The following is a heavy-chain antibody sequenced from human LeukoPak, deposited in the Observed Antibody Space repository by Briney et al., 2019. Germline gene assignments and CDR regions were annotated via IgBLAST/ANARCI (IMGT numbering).Heavy chain of an antibody. CDR3: ARVGFWSGYYTGNYYYMDV. CDR1: GSPFSIYR. V-gene: IGHV3-7*01. CDR2: IKQDGSEI. J-gene: IGHJ6*03. D-gene: IGHD3-3*01. Sequence: GGSLRLTCAASGSPFSIYRMSWVRQAPGKGLEWVANIKQDGSEIYYVDSVKGRFTISRDNAKNSLYLQMNSLRAEDTAVYYCARVGFWSGYYTGNYYYMDVWGKGTTVTVSS.